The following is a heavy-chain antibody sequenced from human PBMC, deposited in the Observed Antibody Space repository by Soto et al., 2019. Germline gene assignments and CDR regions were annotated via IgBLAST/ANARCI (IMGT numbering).Heavy chain of an antibody. CDR3: AKCSGSGGSCYYFDY. CDR2: ISGSGGST. V-gene: IGHV3-23*01. J-gene: IGHJ4*02. CDR1: GFTFSSYA. D-gene: IGHD2-15*01. Sequence: EVQLLESGGGLVQPGGSLRLSCAASGFTFSSYAMSWVRQAPGKGLEWVSAISGSGGSTYYADSVKGRFTISRDNSKNTLYLQKNSLRAEDTAVYYCAKCSGSGGSCYYFDYWGQGTLVTVSS.